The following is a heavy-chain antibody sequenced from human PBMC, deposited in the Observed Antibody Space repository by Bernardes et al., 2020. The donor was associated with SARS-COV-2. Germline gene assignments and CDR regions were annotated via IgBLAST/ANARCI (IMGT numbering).Heavy chain of an antibody. CDR2: IWYDGSKE. CDR3: SKDPGYYYDSSGYYPPYYYYGMDV. V-gene: IGHV3-30*02. Sequence: GGSLRLSCATSGFTFSNHGFHWVRQAPGKGLEWVAIIWYDGSKEYYADSVKGRFTISRDNSKNTVYLQMDSLRAEDTAVYYCSKDPGYYYDSSGYYPPYYYYGMDVWGQGTTVTVSS. D-gene: IGHD3-22*01. CDR1: GFTFSNHG. J-gene: IGHJ6*02.